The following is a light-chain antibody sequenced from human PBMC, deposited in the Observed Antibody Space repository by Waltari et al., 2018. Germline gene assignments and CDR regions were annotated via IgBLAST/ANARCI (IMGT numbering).Light chain of an antibody. J-gene: IGKJ1*01. CDR1: QSVSTH. CDR3: QETYTPPWT. Sequence: DIQMTQSPLSLSASVGDRVTVTCRASQSVSTHLNWYQHKPGKAPELLVYSVSFLESGVPSRCSAGGSGTDFNFTITAVQPEDFATYYCQETYTPPWTFGPGTRLEIK. CDR2: SVS. V-gene: IGKV1-39*01.